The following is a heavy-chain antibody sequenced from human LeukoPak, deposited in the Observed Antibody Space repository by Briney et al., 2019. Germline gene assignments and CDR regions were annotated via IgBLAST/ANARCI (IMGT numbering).Heavy chain of an antibody. CDR2: IYYSGST. V-gene: IGHV4-39*01. Sequence: SETLSLTCTVSGGSISSSSYYWGWIRQPPGKGLEWIGSIYYSGSTYYNPSLKSRVTISVDTSKNQFSLELSSVTAADTAVYYCARQVVDTAIRPQKYYYYYMDVWGKGTTVTISS. D-gene: IGHD5-18*01. CDR3: ARQVVDTAIRPQKYYYYYMDV. CDR1: GGSISSSSYY. J-gene: IGHJ6*03.